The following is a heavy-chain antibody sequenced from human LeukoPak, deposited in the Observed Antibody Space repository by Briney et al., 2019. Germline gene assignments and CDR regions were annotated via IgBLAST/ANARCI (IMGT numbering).Heavy chain of an antibody. CDR1: GDSFSTFS. CDR3: ARIVDAFDI. V-gene: IGHV4-4*07. Sequence: PSETLSLTCTVSGDSFSTFSWSWIRQPAGKGLEWIGRIYTSGATNYNHSLRGRVTMSIATSKNQFSMKLSSVTAADTAVYYCARIVDAFDIWGQGTMVTVSS. CDR2: IYTSGAT. J-gene: IGHJ3*02. D-gene: IGHD2-15*01.